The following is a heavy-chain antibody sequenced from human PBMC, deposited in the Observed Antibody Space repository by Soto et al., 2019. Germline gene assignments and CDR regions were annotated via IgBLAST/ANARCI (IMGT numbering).Heavy chain of an antibody. CDR2: VYESGYT. D-gene: IGHD5-18*01. CDR1: GASVSTGAYY. Sequence: SETLSLTCTVSGASVSTGAYYWGWVRQRPGRGLEWIGYVYESGYTYYNMSLKRRLTISLDMSNNQFSLGLTSVTAADTAVYYCVRALRHTAMVYPWFDPWGQGTLVTVSS. J-gene: IGHJ5*02. CDR3: VRALRHTAMVYPWFDP. V-gene: IGHV4-31*03.